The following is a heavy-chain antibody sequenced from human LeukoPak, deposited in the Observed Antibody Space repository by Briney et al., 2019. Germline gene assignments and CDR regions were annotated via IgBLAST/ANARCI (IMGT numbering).Heavy chain of an antibody. CDR2: IYTSGST. D-gene: IGHD6-19*01. V-gene: IGHV4-4*07. CDR3: ARDPIAVAGTWYFDL. CDR1: GGSISSYY. J-gene: IGHJ2*01. Sequence: PSETLSLTCTVSGGSISSYYWSWIRQPVGKGLEWIGRIYTSGSTNYNPSLKSRVTMSVDTSKNYFSLKLRSVTAADTAVYYCARDPIAVAGTWYFDLWGRGTLVTVSS.